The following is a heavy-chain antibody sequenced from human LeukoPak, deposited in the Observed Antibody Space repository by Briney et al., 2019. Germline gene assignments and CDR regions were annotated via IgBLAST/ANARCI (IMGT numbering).Heavy chain of an antibody. J-gene: IGHJ6*02. D-gene: IGHD3-10*01. V-gene: IGHV3-30-3*01. Sequence: GRSLRLSCAASGFTFSSYAMHWVRQAPGKGLEWVAVISYDGSNKYYADSVKGRFTISRDNSKNTLYLQMNSLRAEDTAVYYCARNRASGMDVWGQGTTVTVSS. CDR2: ISYDGSNK. CDR3: ARNRASGMDV. CDR1: GFTFSSYA.